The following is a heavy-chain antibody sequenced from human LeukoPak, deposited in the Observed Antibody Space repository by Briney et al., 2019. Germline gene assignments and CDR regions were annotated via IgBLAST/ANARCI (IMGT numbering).Heavy chain of an antibody. CDR1: GFTFSSYA. CDR3: AKRDSGSYYQPATFDP. J-gene: IGHJ5*02. V-gene: IGHV3-23*01. Sequence: GGSLRLSCAASGFTFSSYAMSWVRQAPGKGLEWVSAISGSGGSTYHADSVKGRFTISRDNSKNTLYLQMNSLRAEDTAVYYCAKRDSGSYYQPATFDPWGQGTLVTVSS. D-gene: IGHD1-26*01. CDR2: ISGSGGST.